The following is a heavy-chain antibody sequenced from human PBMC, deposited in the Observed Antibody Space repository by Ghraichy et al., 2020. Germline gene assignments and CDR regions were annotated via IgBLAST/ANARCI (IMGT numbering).Heavy chain of an antibody. J-gene: IGHJ5*02. D-gene: IGHD6-19*01. CDR1: GGSISSSSYY. CDR3: ARHMYSSGWYFGGPDT. V-gene: IGHV4-39*01. CDR2: IYYSGST. Sequence: SETLSLTCTVSGGSISSSSYYWGWIRQPPGKGLEWIGSIYYSGSTYYNPSLKSRVTISVDTSKNQFSLKLSSVTAADTAVYYCARHMYSSGWYFGGPDTWGQGTLVTVSS.